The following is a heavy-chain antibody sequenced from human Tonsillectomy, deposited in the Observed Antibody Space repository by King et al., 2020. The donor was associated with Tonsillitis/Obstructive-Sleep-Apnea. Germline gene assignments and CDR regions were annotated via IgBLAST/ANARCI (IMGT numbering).Heavy chain of an antibody. D-gene: IGHD2-21*01. CDR1: GYTFTSYG. Sequence: VQLVESGAEVKKPGASVKVSCKASGYTFTSYGISWVRQAPGQGLEWMGWISVYNGNRNYAQKLQGRVTMTTDTSTSTAYMELRSLRSDDTAVYFCARYIVVVIGSYYYMDVWGKGTTVTVSS. CDR2: ISVYNGNR. CDR3: ARYIVVVIGSYYYMDV. J-gene: IGHJ6*03. V-gene: IGHV1-18*01.